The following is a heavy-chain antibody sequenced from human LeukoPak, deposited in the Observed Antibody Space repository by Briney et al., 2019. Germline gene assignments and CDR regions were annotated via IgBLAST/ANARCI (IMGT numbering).Heavy chain of an antibody. CDR1: GFTFDDYA. D-gene: IGHD3-22*01. CDR2: ISWDGGST. Sequence: GGSLRLSCAASGFTFDDYAMHWVRQAPGKGLEWVSLISWDGGSTYYADSVKGRFTISRDNSKNSLYLQMNSLRAEDTALYYCAKGPYDSSGYVVYWGQGTLVTVSS. J-gene: IGHJ4*02. CDR3: AKGPYDSSGYVVY. V-gene: IGHV3-43D*04.